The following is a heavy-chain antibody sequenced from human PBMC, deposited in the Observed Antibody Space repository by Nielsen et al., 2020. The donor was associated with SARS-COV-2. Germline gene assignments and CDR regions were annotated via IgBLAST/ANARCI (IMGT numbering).Heavy chain of an antibody. CDR2: INSDGSST. CDR1: GFSFSRYS. D-gene: IGHD3-3*01. V-gene: IGHV3-74*01. Sequence: GGSLRLSCAASGFSFSRYSMVWVRQAPGKGLVWVSRINSDGSSTSYADSVKGRFTISRDNAKNTLYLQMNSLRAEDTAVYYCARDSYYDFWSGYYTSYYYYGMDVWGQGTTVTVSS. J-gene: IGHJ6*02. CDR3: ARDSYYDFWSGYYTSYYYYGMDV.